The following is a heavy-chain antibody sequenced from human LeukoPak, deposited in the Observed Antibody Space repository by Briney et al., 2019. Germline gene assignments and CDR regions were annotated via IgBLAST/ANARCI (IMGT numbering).Heavy chain of an antibody. V-gene: IGHV3-23*01. J-gene: IGHJ4*02. D-gene: IGHD2-2*02. CDR2: ISSSGTST. Sequence: GGSLRLSCAASGFTLSSHAMTWVRQAPGKGLEWVSVISSSGTSTYYADSVKGRLTISRDNSKNTVYLQMNSLRVEDTAVYYCARANTPFADYWGQGTLVTVSS. CDR1: GFTLSSHA. CDR3: ARANTPFADY.